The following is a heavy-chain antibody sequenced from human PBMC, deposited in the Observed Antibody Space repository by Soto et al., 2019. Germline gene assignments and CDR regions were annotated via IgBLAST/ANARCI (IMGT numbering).Heavy chain of an antibody. CDR3: AKLTYGDPVDY. Sequence: EVQLLESGGGLVQPGGSLRLSCAASGFTFSKYAMNWVRQAPGKGLEWVSTINSSGGSTSYADSVKGRFTISRDNSENTLYLQINSLRAEDTAVYYCAKLTYGDPVDYWGQGTLVTVSS. CDR1: GFTFSKYA. V-gene: IGHV3-23*01. D-gene: IGHD4-17*01. CDR2: INSSGGST. J-gene: IGHJ4*02.